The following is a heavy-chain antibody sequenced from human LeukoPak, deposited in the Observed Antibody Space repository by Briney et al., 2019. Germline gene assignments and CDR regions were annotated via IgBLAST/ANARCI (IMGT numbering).Heavy chain of an antibody. V-gene: IGHV3-7*03. CDR1: GFTVSSHW. D-gene: IGHD5-12*01. CDR2: IKEDGSVK. J-gene: IGHJ4*02. CDR3: ARDSTWRLDY. Sequence: GRAISLSCTESGFTVSSHWMPWVRQHPGKGLEWVANIKEDGSVKYYVDSVKGRFTISRDNTKNALYLQMNSLRADDTAVYFCARDSTWRLDYWGQGTLITVSS.